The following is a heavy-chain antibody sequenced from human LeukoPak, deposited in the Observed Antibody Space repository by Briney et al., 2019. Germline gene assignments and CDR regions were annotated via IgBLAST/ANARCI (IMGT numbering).Heavy chain of an antibody. CDR3: ARLRDGRWLREL. J-gene: IGHJ4*02. D-gene: IGHD5-24*01. CDR1: GGSISSSGYY. Sequence: SETLSLTCTASGGSISSSGYYWGWIRQPPGKGLEWIASINYSGTTYYNPSLKSRVTISEDRSKNQFSLKLSSVTAAGTAVYYCARLRDGRWLRELWGQRTLVSVS. V-gene: IGHV4-39*01. CDR2: INYSGTT.